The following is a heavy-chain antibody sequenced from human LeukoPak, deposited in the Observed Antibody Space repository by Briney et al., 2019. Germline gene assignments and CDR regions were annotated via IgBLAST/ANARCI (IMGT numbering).Heavy chain of an antibody. CDR3: AKGGPGFNWFDP. V-gene: IGHV3-23*01. J-gene: IGHJ5*02. CDR1: GFTFSSYA. Sequence: SGGSLRLSCAASGFTFSSYAMSWVRQAPGKGLEWVSAISGSGGSTYYADSVKGRFTISRDNSKNTLYLQVNSLRAEDTAVYYCAKGGPGFNWFDPWGQGTLVTVSS. CDR2: ISGSGGST.